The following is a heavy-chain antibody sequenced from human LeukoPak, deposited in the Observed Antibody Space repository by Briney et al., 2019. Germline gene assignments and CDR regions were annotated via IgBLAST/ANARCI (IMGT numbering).Heavy chain of an antibody. CDR2: IYWDDDK. CDR1: GFSLTTSGVG. V-gene: IGHV2-5*02. CDR3: AHYSGRLRSNWFDP. J-gene: IGHJ5*02. Sequence: SGPTLVNPTQTLTLTCTFSGFSLTTSGVGVGWIRQPPGNALEWLALIYWDDDKRYSPSLKSRLTIIKDTSKNQVVLTMTNMDPVDTATYYCAHYSGRLRSNWFDPWGQGTLVTVSS. D-gene: IGHD4-17*01.